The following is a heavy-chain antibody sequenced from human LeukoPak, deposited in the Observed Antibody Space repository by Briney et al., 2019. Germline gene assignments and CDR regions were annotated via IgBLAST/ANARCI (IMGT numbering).Heavy chain of an antibody. CDR2: INPSGGST. Sequence: GASVKVSCKASGYTFTSYYMHWVRQAPGQGLEWMGIINPSGGSTSYAQKFQGRVTMTRDTSTSTVYMELSSLRSEDTAVYYCARARIEYSTLGAFDIWGQGTMVTVSS. J-gene: IGHJ3*02. CDR1: GYTFTSYY. CDR3: ARARIEYSTLGAFDI. D-gene: IGHD6-6*01. V-gene: IGHV1-46*01.